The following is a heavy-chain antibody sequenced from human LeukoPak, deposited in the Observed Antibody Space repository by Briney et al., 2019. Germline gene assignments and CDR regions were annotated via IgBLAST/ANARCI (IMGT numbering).Heavy chain of an antibody. CDR3: ARDRGLELRYVYDY. CDR2: IYHSGST. D-gene: IGHD1-7*01. V-gene: IGHV4-34*01. Sequence: PSETLSLTCAVYGGSFSGYYWSWIRQPPGKGLEWIGEIYHSGSTNYNPSLKSRVTISVDKSKNQFSLKLSSVTAADTAVYYCARDRGLELRYVYDYWGQGTLVTVSS. J-gene: IGHJ4*02. CDR1: GGSFSGYY.